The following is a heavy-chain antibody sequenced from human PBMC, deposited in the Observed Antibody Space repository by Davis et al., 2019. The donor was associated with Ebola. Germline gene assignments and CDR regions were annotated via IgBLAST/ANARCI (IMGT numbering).Heavy chain of an antibody. CDR2: ISYDGSNK. V-gene: IGHV3-30-3*01. J-gene: IGHJ5*02. D-gene: IGHD6-19*01. Sequence: GESLKISCAASGFTFSSYAMHWVRQAPGKGLEWVAVISYDGSNKYYADSVKGRFTISRDNSKNTLYLQMNSLRSEDTAVYYCAKDRGWAVAGARGWFDPWGQGTLVTVSS. CDR1: GFTFSSYA. CDR3: AKDRGWAVAGARGWFDP.